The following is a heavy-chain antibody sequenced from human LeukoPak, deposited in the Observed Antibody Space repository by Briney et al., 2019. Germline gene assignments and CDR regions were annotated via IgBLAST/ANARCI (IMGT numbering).Heavy chain of an antibody. CDR2: IYYSRST. CDR3: ARGRLRLRLAARRGPKAGWFDP. D-gene: IGHD6-6*01. J-gene: IGHJ5*02. V-gene: IGHV4-59*12. CDR1: GGSISSYY. Sequence: PSETLSLTCTVSGGSISSYYWSWIRQPPGKGLEWIGYIYYSRSTNYNPSLKSRVTISVDTSKNQFSLKLSSVTAADTAVYYCARGRLRLRLAARRGPKAGWFDPWGQGTLVTVSS.